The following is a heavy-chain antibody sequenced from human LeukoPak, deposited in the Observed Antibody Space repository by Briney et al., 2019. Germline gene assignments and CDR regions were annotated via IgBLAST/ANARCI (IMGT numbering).Heavy chain of an antibody. V-gene: IGHV3-53*01. Sequence: PGGSLRLSCAASGFSVKTNYMSWVRQAPGKGLEWVSILYPGDNKHYADSVKGRFTISRDNAKNTLYLQMNNLRAEDTAVYYCAREGGFSDAFDVWGQGTRVTVSS. D-gene: IGHD2-15*01. J-gene: IGHJ3*01. CDR3: AREGGFSDAFDV. CDR2: LYPGDNK. CDR1: GFSVKTNY.